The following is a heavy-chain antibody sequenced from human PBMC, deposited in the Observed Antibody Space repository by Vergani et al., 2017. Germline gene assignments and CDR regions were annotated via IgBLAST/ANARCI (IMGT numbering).Heavy chain of an antibody. V-gene: IGHV4-38-2*01. CDR1: GYSIGSGFY. D-gene: IGHD2-21*01. Sequence: QVRLEESGPGLVKPSETLSLTCSVSGYSIGSGFYWAWIRQSPGEGLQWLTSIHNRWKTYHNPSLKSRVSVSLDTSKNRFSLNLTSVTATDTAVYYCARSQGDYWYFDLWGPGSVVTVSS. J-gene: IGHJ2*01. CDR2: IHNRWKT. CDR3: ARSQGDYWYFDL.